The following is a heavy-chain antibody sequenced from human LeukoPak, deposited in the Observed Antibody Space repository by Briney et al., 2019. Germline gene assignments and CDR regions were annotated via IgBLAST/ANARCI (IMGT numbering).Heavy chain of an antibody. J-gene: IGHJ4*02. CDR2: ITPGGGT. Sequence: GASVKVSCKASGYTFTSYYIHWVRQAPGQGLEWMGWITPGGGTNYPQKFQGRVAITWDTSITTAYMDLSRLTSYDTAVYYCARDRYGDCFAHLDYWGQGALVTVSS. D-gene: IGHD2-21*01. CDR3: ARDRYGDCFAHLDY. CDR1: GYTFTSYY. V-gene: IGHV1-2*02.